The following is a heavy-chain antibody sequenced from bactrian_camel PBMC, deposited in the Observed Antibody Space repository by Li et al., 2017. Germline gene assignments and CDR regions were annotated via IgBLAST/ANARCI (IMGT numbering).Heavy chain of an antibody. CDR3: VRDWRTVVDNTPGDS. J-gene: IGHJ6*01. D-gene: IGHD6*01. V-gene: IGHV3S53*01. Sequence: HVQLVESGGGSVQAGGSLRLSCVASGYIYSAYCMAWFRQAPGKEREGVVDIDTDGSTSSADSVKGRFTISSDNAKNTVYLQMNSLKPEDTAVYYCVRDWRTVVDNTPGDSWGQGTQVTVS. CDR2: IDTDGST. CDR1: GYIYSAYC.